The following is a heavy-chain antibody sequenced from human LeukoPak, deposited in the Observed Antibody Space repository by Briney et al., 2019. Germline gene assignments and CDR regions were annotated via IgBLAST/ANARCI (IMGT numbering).Heavy chain of an antibody. CDR2: ISYDGSNR. V-gene: IGHV3-30*09. Sequence: PGGSLRLSCAASGFTFSNYVMHWVRQAPGKGLEWVAVISYDGSNRYHADSVKGRFAISRDNSKNTLYLQMNSLRAEDTAVYYCAKVSLGTWYFEHWGQGTLVTVSS. J-gene: IGHJ1*01. CDR1: GFTFSNYV. CDR3: AKVSLGTWYFEH. D-gene: IGHD7-27*01.